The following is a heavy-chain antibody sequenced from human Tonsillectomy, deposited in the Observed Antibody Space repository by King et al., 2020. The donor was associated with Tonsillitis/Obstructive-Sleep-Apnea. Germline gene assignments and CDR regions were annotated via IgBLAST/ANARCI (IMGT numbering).Heavy chain of an antibody. D-gene: IGHD3-10*01. CDR2: ISYDGSNK. CDR1: GFTFSSYG. CDR3: AKERQNYGKPGLDY. Sequence: VQLVESGGGVVQPGRSLRLSCAASGFTFSSYGMHWVRQAPGKGLEWVAVISYDGSNKYYADSVKGRFTISRDNSKNTLYLQMNSLRAEDTAVYYCAKERQNYGKPGLDYWGQGTLVTVSS. V-gene: IGHV3-30*18. J-gene: IGHJ4*02.